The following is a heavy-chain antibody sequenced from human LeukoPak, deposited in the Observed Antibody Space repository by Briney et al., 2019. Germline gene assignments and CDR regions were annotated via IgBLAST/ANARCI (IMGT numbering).Heavy chain of an antibody. Sequence: SVKVSCKASGGTFSSYAISWVRQAPGQGLEWMGRIIPIFGTANYAQKFQGRVTITTDESTSTAYMELSSLRSEDTAVYYCARGPGIFGVVMKPPLMIWFDPWGQGTLVTVSS. CDR2: IIPIFGTA. CDR3: ARGPGIFGVVMKPPLMIWFDP. CDR1: GGTFSSYA. D-gene: IGHD3-3*01. J-gene: IGHJ5*02. V-gene: IGHV1-69*05.